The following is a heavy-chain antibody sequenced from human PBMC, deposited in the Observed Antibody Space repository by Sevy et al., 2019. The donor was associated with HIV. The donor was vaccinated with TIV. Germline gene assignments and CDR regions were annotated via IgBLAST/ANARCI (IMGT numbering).Heavy chain of an antibody. J-gene: IGHJ4*02. CDR2: IKSKTDGGTT. Sequence: GGSLRLSCAAFGFPFSNAWMNWVRQAPGKGLEWVGRIKSKTDGGTTDYAAPLKGRFTIPRDDSKNTLYLQMNSLKSEDTAVYYCSTEGLYCSGGSCSSEGFDFWGQGTLVTVSS. V-gene: IGHV3-15*01. D-gene: IGHD2-15*01. CDR3: STEGLYCSGGSCSSEGFDF. CDR1: GFPFSNAW.